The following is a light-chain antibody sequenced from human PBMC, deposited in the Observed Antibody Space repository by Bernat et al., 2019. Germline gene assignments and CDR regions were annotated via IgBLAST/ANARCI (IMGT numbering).Light chain of an antibody. Sequence: QLVLTQSPSASASLGASVKLTCTLSSGHISYAIAGHQQQPETGPRYLMKLNSDGSHNKGDGIPDRFSGSSNGAERDLTDTSVQSEDEADYYCQTWDSGTQVLGEGTKLTVL. CDR1: SGHISYA. J-gene: IGLJ3*02. CDR2: LNSDGSH. CDR3: QTWDSGTQV. V-gene: IGLV4-69*01.